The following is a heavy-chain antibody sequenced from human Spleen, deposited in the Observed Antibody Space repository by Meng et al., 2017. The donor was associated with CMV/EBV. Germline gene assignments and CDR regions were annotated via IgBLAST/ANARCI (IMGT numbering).Heavy chain of an antibody. D-gene: IGHD6-13*01. CDR3: AREGFSSSRAKTYHFDY. CDR2: ISYDGSDK. V-gene: IGHV3-30*04. CDR1: FTFSNDA. Sequence: FTFSNDAMHWVRQAPGKWLEWVAIISYDGSDKYYADSVKGRFTISRDSSKNTLFLLMHRLTAEDTAVYYCAREGFSSSRAKTYHFDYWGQGTLVTVSS. J-gene: IGHJ4*02.